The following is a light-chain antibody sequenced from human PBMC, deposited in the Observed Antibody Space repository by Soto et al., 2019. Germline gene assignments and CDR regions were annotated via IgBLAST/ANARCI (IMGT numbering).Light chain of an antibody. J-gene: IGLJ3*02. CDR2: GNT. Sequence: QSVLTQPPSMSGAPGQRVTISCTGSSSNIGAGYDVHWYQLLPGTAPKLLIYGNTNRPSGVPDRFSGSKSGTSASLAITGIRAEDEADYYCQSHDSSLNSWVFGGGTKVTVL. CDR1: SSNIGAGYD. V-gene: IGLV1-40*01. CDR3: QSHDSSLNSWV.